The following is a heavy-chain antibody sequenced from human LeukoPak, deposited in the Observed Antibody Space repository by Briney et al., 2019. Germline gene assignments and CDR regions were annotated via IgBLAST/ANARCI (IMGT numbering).Heavy chain of an antibody. V-gene: IGHV1-69*05. J-gene: IGHJ4*02. Sequence: ASVKVSCKASGGTFSSYAISWVRQAPGQGLEWMGGIIPIFGTANYAQKFQGRVTITTDESTSTAYMELSSLRSEDTAVYYCAREYYDSSGYYYAPFGYWGQGTLVTVSS. CDR3: AREYYDSSGYYYAPFGY. CDR2: IIPIFGTA. CDR1: GGTFSSYA. D-gene: IGHD3-22*01.